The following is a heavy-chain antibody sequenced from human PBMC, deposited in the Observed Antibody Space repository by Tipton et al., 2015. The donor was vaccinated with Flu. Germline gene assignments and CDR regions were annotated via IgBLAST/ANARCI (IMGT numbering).Heavy chain of an antibody. J-gene: IGHJ3*02. Sequence: TLSLTCIVSGYSISSGYYWGWIRQPPGKGLEWIGSIYISGFTNYNPSLESRVTMSVDTSKNQFFLKLSSVTAADTAMYYCARGTEYYDTTSPEGAFDIWGQGTMVTVSS. V-gene: IGHV4-38-2*02. CDR1: GYSISSGYY. D-gene: IGHD3-22*01. CDR3: ARGTEYYDTTSPEGAFDI. CDR2: IYISGFT.